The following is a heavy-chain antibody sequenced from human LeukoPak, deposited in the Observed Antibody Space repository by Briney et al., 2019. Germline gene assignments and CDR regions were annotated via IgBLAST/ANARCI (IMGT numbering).Heavy chain of an antibody. J-gene: IGHJ4*02. CDR3: ASGGSGSFDY. Sequence: GGSLRLSCAASGFTFDDYAMHWVRQAPGKGLEWVSGISWNSGSIGYADSVKGRFTISRDNAKNSLYLQMNSLRAEDTALYYCASGGSGSFDYWGQGTLVTVSS. V-gene: IGHV3-9*01. D-gene: IGHD3-10*01. CDR2: ISWNSGSI. CDR1: GFTFDDYA.